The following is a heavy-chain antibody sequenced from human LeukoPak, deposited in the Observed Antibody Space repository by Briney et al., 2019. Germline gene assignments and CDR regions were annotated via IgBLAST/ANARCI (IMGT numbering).Heavy chain of an antibody. V-gene: IGHV4-39*07. Sequence: PSEALSLTCTVSGCSISNDNYYWGWIRQPPGKGLEWIGSIYYSGSTYYNPSLKSRVTISVDTSKNQFSLKLSSVTAADTAVYYCAKQKRSTVYDAFDIWGQGTMVTVSS. CDR2: IYYSGST. CDR3: AKQKRSTVYDAFDI. D-gene: IGHD1-14*01. J-gene: IGHJ3*02. CDR1: GCSISNDNYY.